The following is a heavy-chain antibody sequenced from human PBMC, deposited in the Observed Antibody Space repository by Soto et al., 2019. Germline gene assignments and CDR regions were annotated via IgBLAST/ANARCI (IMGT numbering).Heavy chain of an antibody. CDR3: ARSKYNWNDLAAVDL. J-gene: IGHJ3*01. V-gene: IGHV4-31*03. D-gene: IGHD1-20*01. CDR2: IYYSGST. Sequence: QVQLQESGPGLVKPSQTLSLTCTVSGGSISSGGYYWSWIRQHPGKGLEWIGYIYYSGSTYYNPSLKSRVPLSRAMSKSLYPLKLSAVTAAATAVYYCARSKYNWNDLAAVDLWGQGTMVTVSS. CDR1: GGSISSGGYY.